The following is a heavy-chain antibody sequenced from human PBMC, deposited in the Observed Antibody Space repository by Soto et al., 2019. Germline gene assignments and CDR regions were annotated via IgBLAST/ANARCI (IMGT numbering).Heavy chain of an antibody. J-gene: IGHJ4*02. D-gene: IGHD6-19*01. CDR2: ISGSGSTV. CDR1: VFSSSNYE. Sequence: GSLRLSYVASVFSSSNYEMNWVRQAPGKGLEWVSYISGSGSTVYYADSVKGRFTISRDNAKNSVYLQINTLRVEDTAIYYCARNPSGQWVVPLYCDLWGQGTLVTVSS. V-gene: IGHV3-48*03. CDR3: ARNPSGQWVVPLYCDL.